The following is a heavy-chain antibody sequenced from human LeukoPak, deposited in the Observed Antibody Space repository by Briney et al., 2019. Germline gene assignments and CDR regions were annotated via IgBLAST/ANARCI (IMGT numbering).Heavy chain of an antibody. J-gene: IGHJ4*02. CDR1: GGTISSSSYY. V-gene: IGHV4-39*01. CDR3: ARSSANYYDSSGYYYVPPYYFDY. Sequence: SATLSLTCTVSGGTISSSSYYWGWIRQPPGKGLDWIGSIYYSGSTYYNPSLKSRVTISVDTSKNQFSLKLSSVTAADTAVYYCARSSANYYDSSGYYYVPPYYFDYWGQGTLVTVSS. CDR2: IYYSGST. D-gene: IGHD3-22*01.